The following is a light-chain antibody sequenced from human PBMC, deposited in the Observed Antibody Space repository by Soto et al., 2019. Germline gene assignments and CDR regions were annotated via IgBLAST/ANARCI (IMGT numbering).Light chain of an antibody. CDR3: NTYADDNIFV. Sequence: QSVLTQPPSASGSPGQSVTISCTGTSRDVGFYNYVSWYQQHPGKAPRLIIYEVTKRPSGVPDRFSASKSGNTASLTVSGLQAEDEADYYCNTYADDNIFVFGTGTKVTVL. V-gene: IGLV2-8*01. J-gene: IGLJ1*01. CDR2: EVT. CDR1: SRDVGFYNY.